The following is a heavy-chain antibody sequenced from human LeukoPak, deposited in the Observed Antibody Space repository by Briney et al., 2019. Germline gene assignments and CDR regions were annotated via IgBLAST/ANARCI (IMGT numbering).Heavy chain of an antibody. CDR1: GFSLSTSGVC. CDR2: IDWDDDK. V-gene: IGHV2-70*11. Sequence: SGPALVKPTQTLTLTCTFSGFSLSTSGVCVTWIRQPPGEALEWLARIDWDDDKYYSTSVKTRLTISKDTSKNQVVLTMTNMDPVDTATYYCARNYGGSFYFDYWGQGTLVTVSS. J-gene: IGHJ4*02. D-gene: IGHD1-26*01. CDR3: ARNYGGSFYFDY.